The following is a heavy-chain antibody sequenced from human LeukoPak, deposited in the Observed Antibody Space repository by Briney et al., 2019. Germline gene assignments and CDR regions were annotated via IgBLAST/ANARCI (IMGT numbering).Heavy chain of an antibody. Sequence: GGSLRLSCEASGFTFSSYSMNWVRQAPGKGLEWVSAISSGRSYIYYADSVKGRFTISRDNARNILYLQMNSLRAEDTAVYYCARVYDVLTGGFDHWGQGALVTVSS. CDR3: ARVYDVLTGGFDH. CDR1: GFTFSSYS. D-gene: IGHD3-9*01. J-gene: IGHJ4*02. CDR2: ISSGRSYI. V-gene: IGHV3-21*01.